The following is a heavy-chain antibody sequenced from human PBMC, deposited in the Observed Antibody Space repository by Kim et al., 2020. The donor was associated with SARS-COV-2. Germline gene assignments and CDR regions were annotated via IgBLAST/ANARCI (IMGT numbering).Heavy chain of an antibody. CDR2: IGSGGGSI. CDR1: GFTFSNYN. Sequence: GGSLRLSCAASGFTFSNYNMNWVRQAPGKGLEWLSHIGSGGGSISYADSVKGRFTISRDNSKNSLYLQMNSLRDEDTAMYYCATGGDRRGNWGQGTLVTVSS. D-gene: IGHD3-16*01. V-gene: IGHV3-48*02. CDR3: ATGGDRRGN. J-gene: IGHJ1*01.